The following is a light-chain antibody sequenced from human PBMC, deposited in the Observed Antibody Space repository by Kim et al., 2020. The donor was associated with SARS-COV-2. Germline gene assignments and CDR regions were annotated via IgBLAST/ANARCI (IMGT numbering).Light chain of an antibody. J-gene: IGLJ2*01. V-gene: IGLV3-21*04. CDR1: NIGSKS. Sequence: SYELTQPPSVSVAPGKTASITCGGNNIGSKSVHWYQQKPSQAPVLVIYYDSDRPSGIPERFSGSNSGNTATLTISRVEAGDEADYYCQVWDSNSDHPVFGGGTQLTVL. CDR3: QVWDSNSDHPV. CDR2: YDS.